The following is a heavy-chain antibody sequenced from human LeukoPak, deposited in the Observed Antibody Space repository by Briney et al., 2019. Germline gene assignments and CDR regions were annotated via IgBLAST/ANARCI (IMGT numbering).Heavy chain of an antibody. V-gene: IGHV3-30*04. CDR2: ISYDGSNK. D-gene: IGHD5-18*01. J-gene: IGHJ4*02. Sequence: GRSLRLSCAASGFTFSSYAMHWVRRAPGKGLEWVAVISYDGSNKYYADSVKGRFTISRDNSKNTLYLQMNSLRAEDTAVYYCAKPVGDTAMVFDYWGQGTLVTVSS. CDR3: AKPVGDTAMVFDY. CDR1: GFTFSSYA.